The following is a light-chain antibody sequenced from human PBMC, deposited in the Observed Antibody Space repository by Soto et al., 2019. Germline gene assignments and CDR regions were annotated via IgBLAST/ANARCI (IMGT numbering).Light chain of an antibody. CDR3: QQSYSTPWT. CDR1: SSDIGSY. CDR2: AAS. J-gene: IGKJ1*01. Sequence: SVSGSPGQSITISCSGTSSDIGSYNHVAWYQQKPGKAPKLLIYAASSLQSGVPSRFSGSGSGTDFTLTISSLQPEDFATYYCQQSYSTPWTFGQGTKVDIK. V-gene: IGKV1-39*01.